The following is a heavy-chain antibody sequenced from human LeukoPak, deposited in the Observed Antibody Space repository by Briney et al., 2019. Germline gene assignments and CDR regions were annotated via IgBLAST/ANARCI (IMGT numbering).Heavy chain of an antibody. V-gene: IGHV1-3*02. Sequence: ASVKVSCKASGYTFTSYDINWVRQAPGQRLEWMGWSNAGNGNTKYSQEFQGRVTITRDTSASTAYMELSSLRSEDMAVYYCARGSPIFGVVSPYYFDYWGQGTLVTVSS. D-gene: IGHD3-3*01. CDR1: GYTFTSYD. J-gene: IGHJ4*02. CDR3: ARGSPIFGVVSPYYFDY. CDR2: SNAGNGNT.